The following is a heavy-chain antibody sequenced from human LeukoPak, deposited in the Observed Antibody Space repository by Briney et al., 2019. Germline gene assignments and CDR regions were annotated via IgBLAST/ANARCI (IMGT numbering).Heavy chain of an antibody. J-gene: IGHJ4*02. Sequence: TSETLSLTCSVSDYSISSGYYWGWIRQPPGKGLEWIGGMYHSGDTYYNPSLRSRVTIAVDTSKNQFSLKLSSVTAADTAVYYCARGGNIVVVPAASSFDYWGQGTLVTVSS. V-gene: IGHV4-38-2*02. CDR2: MYHSGDT. CDR1: DYSISSGYY. CDR3: ARGGNIVVVPAASSFDY. D-gene: IGHD2-2*01.